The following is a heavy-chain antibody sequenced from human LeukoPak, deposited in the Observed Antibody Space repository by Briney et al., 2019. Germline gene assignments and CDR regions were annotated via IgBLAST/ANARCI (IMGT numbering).Heavy chain of an antibody. V-gene: IGHV3-43*02. CDR1: GFTFNRYA. CDR2: ISGDGITT. D-gene: IGHD4-23*01. J-gene: IGHJ4*02. Sequence: PGGSLRLSCAASGFTFNRYAMHWVCQAPGKGLEWVGLISGDGITTYYLDSVKGRFTISRDNSKNSLYLHMNSLRSEDTALYYCAKDHVYGGADDWGQGTLVTVSS. CDR3: AKDHVYGGADD.